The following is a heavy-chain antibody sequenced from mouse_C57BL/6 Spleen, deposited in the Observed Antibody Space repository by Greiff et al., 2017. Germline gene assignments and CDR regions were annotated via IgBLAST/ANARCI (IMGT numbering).Heavy chain of an antibody. J-gene: IGHJ4*01. CDR2: IYPGSGNT. CDR3: ARHYGSSYDAMDY. V-gene: IGHV1-76*01. CDR1: GYTFTDYY. D-gene: IGHD1-1*01. Sequence: VQLQQSGAELVRPGASVKLSCKASGYTFTDYYINWVKQRPGQGLEWIARIYPGSGNTYYNEKFKGKATLTAEKPSSTAYMQLSSLTSEDSAVYFCARHYGSSYDAMDYWGQGTSVTVSS.